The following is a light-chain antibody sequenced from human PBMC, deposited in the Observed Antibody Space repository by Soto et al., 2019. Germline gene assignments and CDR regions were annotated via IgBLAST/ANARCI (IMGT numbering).Light chain of an antibody. J-gene: IGKJ4*01. V-gene: IGKV3-15*01. CDR1: QSVRRH. Sequence: EVVMTQSPATLSVSPGERVTLSCRASQSVRRHLAWYLQKPGQAPRLLIYGASTRATGIPARFSGSGSGTEFTLTISSLQSEDFAVYYCQQYDNWPPLTFGGGTKVEIK. CDR2: GAS. CDR3: QQYDNWPPLT.